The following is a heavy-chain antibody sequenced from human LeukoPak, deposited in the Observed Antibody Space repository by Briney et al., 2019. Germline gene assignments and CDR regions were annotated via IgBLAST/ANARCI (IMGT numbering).Heavy chain of an antibody. D-gene: IGHD2-15*01. CDR1: GGSFSGYY. CDR3: ARGQEDIVVVVAAHNSYYFDY. J-gene: IGHJ4*02. V-gene: IGHV4-34*01. Sequence: PSETLSLTCAVYGGSFSGYYWSWIRQPPGKGLEWIGEINHSGSTNYNPSLKSRVTISVDTSKNQFSLKLSSVTAADTAEYYCARGQEDIVVVVAAHNSYYFDYWGQGTLVTVSS. CDR2: INHSGST.